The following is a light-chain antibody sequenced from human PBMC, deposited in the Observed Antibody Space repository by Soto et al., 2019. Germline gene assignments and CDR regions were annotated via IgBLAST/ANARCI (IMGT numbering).Light chain of an antibody. J-gene: IGLJ2*01. CDR2: EVS. CDR3: SSYTSRSTLV. V-gene: IGLV2-14*01. Sequence: QSALTQPASVSGSPGQSITISCTGTSSDVGGYNYVSWYQQHPGKAPKLMIYEVSNRPSGVSNRFSGSKSGNTASLTISGLQAEDEADYYCSSYTSRSTLVFCGGTKLTVL. CDR1: SSDVGGYNY.